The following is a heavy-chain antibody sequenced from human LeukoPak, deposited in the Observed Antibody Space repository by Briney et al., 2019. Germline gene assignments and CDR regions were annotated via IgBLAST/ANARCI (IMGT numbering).Heavy chain of an antibody. V-gene: IGHV3-21*01. CDR1: GFTFSSYS. Sequence: GGSLRLSSAASGFTFSSYSMNWVRQAPGKGLEWVSSISSSSSYIYYADSVKGRFTISRDNAKNSLYLQMNSLRAEDTAVYYCARESCPEHAFDIWGQGTMVTVSS. J-gene: IGHJ3*02. CDR2: ISSSSSYI. CDR3: ARESCPEHAFDI.